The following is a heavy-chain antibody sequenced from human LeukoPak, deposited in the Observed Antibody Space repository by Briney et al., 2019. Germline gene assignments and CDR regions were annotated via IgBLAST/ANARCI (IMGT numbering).Heavy chain of an antibody. J-gene: IGHJ3*02. CDR2: ISSSSSYI. Sequence: GGSLRLSCAASGFTFSSYSMNWVRQAPGKGLEWVSSISSSSSYIYYADSVKGRFTISRDNATNSLYLQMNSLRADDTAVYYCARYYYDSSGYWVYAFDIWGQGTMVTVSS. D-gene: IGHD3-22*01. CDR1: GFTFSSYS. V-gene: IGHV3-21*01. CDR3: ARYYYDSSGYWVYAFDI.